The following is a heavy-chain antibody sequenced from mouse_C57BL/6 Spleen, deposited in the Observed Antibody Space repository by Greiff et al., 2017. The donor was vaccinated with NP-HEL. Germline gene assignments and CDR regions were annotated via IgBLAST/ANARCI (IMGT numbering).Heavy chain of an antibody. V-gene: IGHV1-7*01. CDR3: ARSGVGLRGAMDY. CDR1: GYTFTSYW. D-gene: IGHD2-4*01. J-gene: IGHJ4*01. Sequence: VMLVESGAELAKPGASVKLSCKASGYTFTSYWMHWVKQRPGQGLEWIGYINPSSGYTKYNQKFKDKATLTADKSSSTAYMQLSSLTYEDSAVYYCARSGVGLRGAMDYWGQGTSVTVSS. CDR2: INPSSGYT.